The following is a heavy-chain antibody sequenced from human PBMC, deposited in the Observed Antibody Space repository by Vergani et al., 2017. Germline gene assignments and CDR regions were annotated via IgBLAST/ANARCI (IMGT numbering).Heavy chain of an antibody. CDR1: GGSISSGSYY. CDR3: AREPLSSSWDPAAFEI. V-gene: IGHV4-61*02. J-gene: IGHJ3*02. CDR2: IYTSGST. D-gene: IGHD6-13*01. Sequence: QVQLQESGPGLVKPSQTLSLTCTVSGGSISSGSYYWSWIRQPAGKGLEWIGRIYTSGSTNYNPSLKSRVTISVDTSKNQFSLKLSSVTAADTAVYYCAREPLSSSWDPAAFEIWGQGTMVTVSS.